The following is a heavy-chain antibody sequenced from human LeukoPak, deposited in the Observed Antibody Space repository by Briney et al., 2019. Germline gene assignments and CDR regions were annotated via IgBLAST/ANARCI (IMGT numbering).Heavy chain of an antibody. J-gene: IGHJ4*02. D-gene: IGHD6-19*01. CDR3: ARRGAGWYEDY. CDR2: ISPYNGNT. Sequence: ASVTVSRKASGYTFTSYSITWVRQALGHGLEWMGWISPYNGNTDYAQKFQGRVTMTTDISTRTAYMELRSLKSDDTAVYYCARRGAGWYEDYWGQGTLVTVSS. CDR1: GYTFTSYS. V-gene: IGHV1-18*01.